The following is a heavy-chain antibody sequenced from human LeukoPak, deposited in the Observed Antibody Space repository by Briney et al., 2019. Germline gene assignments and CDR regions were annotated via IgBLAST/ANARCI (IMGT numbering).Heavy chain of an antibody. CDR2: ISGRGDST. D-gene: IGHD6-19*01. J-gene: IGHJ4*02. Sequence: GGSLRPSCAASGFTFSSYAMTWVRQAPGRGLEWVSTISGRGDSTYYADSVKGRFTISRDNSKNTLYLQMNSLRADDTAVYYCAKDKSGYSGGWSFDYWGQGTLVTVSS. CDR3: AKDKSGYSGGWSFDY. V-gene: IGHV3-23*01. CDR1: GFTFSSYA.